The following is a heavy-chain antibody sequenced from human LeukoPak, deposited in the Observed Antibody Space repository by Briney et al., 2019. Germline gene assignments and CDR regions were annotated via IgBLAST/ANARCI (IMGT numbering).Heavy chain of an antibody. Sequence: ASVKVSCKTSGYTFTGYYMHWVRQAPGQGLEWMGWINPKSGGTNYAQKFQGRVTMTRDTSITTAYMELSRLRSDDTAVYYCARDSGFCSGGSCWYFDYWGQGTLVTVSS. V-gene: IGHV1-2*02. CDR2: INPKSGGT. CDR1: GYTFTGYY. J-gene: IGHJ4*02. D-gene: IGHD2-15*01. CDR3: ARDSGFCSGGSCWYFDY.